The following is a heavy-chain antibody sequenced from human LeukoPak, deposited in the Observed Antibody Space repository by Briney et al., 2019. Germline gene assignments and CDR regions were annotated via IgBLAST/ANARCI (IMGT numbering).Heavy chain of an antibody. V-gene: IGHV3-53*01. J-gene: IGHJ4*02. CDR2: MYSGGST. Sequence: GALRLSCAASGFTVSSNYMSWVRQAPGQGLEWVSVMYSGGSTYYADSVQGRFTISRDNSKNTLYLQMNSLRAEDTAVYYCANTGTYLGLVDYWGQGTLVTVST. CDR3: ANTGTYLGLVDY. D-gene: IGHD1-14*01. CDR1: GFTVSSNY.